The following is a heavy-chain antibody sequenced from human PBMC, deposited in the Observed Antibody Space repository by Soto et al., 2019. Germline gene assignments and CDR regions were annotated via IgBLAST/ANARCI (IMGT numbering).Heavy chain of an antibody. V-gene: IGHV2-26*01. Sequence: SGPTLVNPTGTLTLTCTVSGFSLSNARMGVSWIRQPPGKALEWLAHIFSNDEKSYSTSLKSRLTISKDTSKSQVVLTMTNMDPVDTATYYCARVEMGYSSSWNLYYYYGMDVWGQGTTVTAP. CDR2: IFSNDEK. D-gene: IGHD6-13*01. CDR1: GFSLSNARMG. CDR3: ARVEMGYSSSWNLYYYYGMDV. J-gene: IGHJ6*02.